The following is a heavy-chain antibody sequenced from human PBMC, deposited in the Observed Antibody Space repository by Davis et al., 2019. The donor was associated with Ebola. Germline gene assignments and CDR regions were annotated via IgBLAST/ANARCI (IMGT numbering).Heavy chain of an antibody. J-gene: IGHJ4*02. CDR1: GFTFSDYY. D-gene: IGHD3-22*01. CDR2: MTSRSGVT. V-gene: IGHV3-11*01. Sequence: GGSLRLSCAASGFTFSDYYMSWIRQAPGKGLEWVSTMTSRSGVTYYADSVKGRFTISRDNARNSLSLQMKSLRAEDTAVYYCARVRGKYYYESSGFYGPPGYFDYWGQGTLVTVSS. CDR3: ARVRGKYYYESSGFYGPPGYFDY.